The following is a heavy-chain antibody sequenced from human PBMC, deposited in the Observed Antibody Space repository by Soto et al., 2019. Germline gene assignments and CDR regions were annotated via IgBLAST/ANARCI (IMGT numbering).Heavy chain of an antibody. V-gene: IGHV4-61*01. D-gene: IGHD3-16*01. CDR3: VKIRYQFPSSVLCLDP. Sequence: SETLSLTCTVSGGSVSSGSYYWSWIRQPPGKGLEWIGYIYYSGGTTYNPSLKSRVTMSVDTSQNQFSLRLISVTAADTAMYFCVKIRYQFPSSVLCLDPGGQGTRVTVSS. J-gene: IGHJ5*02. CDR1: GGSVSSGSYY. CDR2: IYYSGGT.